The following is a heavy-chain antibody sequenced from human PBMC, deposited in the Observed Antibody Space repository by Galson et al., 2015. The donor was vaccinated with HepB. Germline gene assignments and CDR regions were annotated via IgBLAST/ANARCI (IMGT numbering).Heavy chain of an antibody. CDR1: GFTFSSYA. Sequence: SLRLSCAASGFTFSSYAMSWVRQAPGKGLEWVSAISGSGGSTYYADSVKGRFTISRDNSKNTLYLQMNSLRAEDTAVYYCAKDTLGYCSGGSYRWNWFDPWGQGTLVTVSS. CDR2: ISGSGGST. J-gene: IGHJ5*02. V-gene: IGHV3-23*01. CDR3: AKDTLGYCSGGSYRWNWFDP. D-gene: IGHD2-15*01.